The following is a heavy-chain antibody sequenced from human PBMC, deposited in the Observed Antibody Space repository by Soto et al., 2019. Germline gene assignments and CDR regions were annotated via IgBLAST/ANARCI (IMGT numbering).Heavy chain of an antibody. CDR3: ARGLISGSHYSGGWYYFDS. CDR1: GGSFSDYI. V-gene: IGHV4-34*01. CDR2: INHSGSA. Sequence: QVQLQQSGAGLLKPSETLSLTCDVYGGSFSDYIGTSIRQTPGKGLQWIGQINHSGSANYNPSLKSRVTISVHTSSSQFSLELSSVTAADTAVYYCARGLISGSHYSGGWYYFDSWGQGTQVTVSS. J-gene: IGHJ4*01. D-gene: IGHD1-26*01.